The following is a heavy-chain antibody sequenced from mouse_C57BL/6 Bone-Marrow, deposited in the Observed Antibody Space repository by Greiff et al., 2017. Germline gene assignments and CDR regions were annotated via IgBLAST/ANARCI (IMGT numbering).Heavy chain of an antibody. V-gene: IGHV1-81*01. Sequence: QVQLKESGAELARPGASVKLSCKASGYTFTSYGISWVKQRTGQGLEWIGEIYPRSGNTYYNEKFKGKATLTADKSSSTAYMELRSLTSDDSAVYFCARSEYYAMDYWGQGTSVTVSS. CDR1: GYTFTSYG. CDR2: IYPRSGNT. J-gene: IGHJ4*01. CDR3: ARSEYYAMDY.